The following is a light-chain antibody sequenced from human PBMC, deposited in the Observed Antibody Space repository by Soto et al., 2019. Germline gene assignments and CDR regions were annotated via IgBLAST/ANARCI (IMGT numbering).Light chain of an antibody. CDR1: SSNIGADYD. CDR3: QSYDSSLSAVV. V-gene: IGLV1-40*01. Sequence: QSVLTQPPSVSGAPVLRVTISCTGTSSNIGADYDVHWYRQLPGTAPKLLIYGNNNRPSGVPNRFFASKSGTSASLAIAGLQPDDEADYFCQSYDSSLSAVVFGGGTKLTVL. CDR2: GNN. J-gene: IGLJ2*01.